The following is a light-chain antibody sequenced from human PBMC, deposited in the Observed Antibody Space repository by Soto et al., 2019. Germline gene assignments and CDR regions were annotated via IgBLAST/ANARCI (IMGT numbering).Light chain of an antibody. J-gene: IGKJ1*01. CDR2: EGS. V-gene: IGKV1-5*03. CDR1: QSINTW. Sequence: DIQMTQSPSTLSASVGDRITITCRASQSINTWLAWYQQKPGEAPKLLIYEGSTLECGVPSRFSGSGSGTEFTLTISRLQPDDFATFYCQQYRTYSRTFGQGTKVEVK. CDR3: QQYRTYSRT.